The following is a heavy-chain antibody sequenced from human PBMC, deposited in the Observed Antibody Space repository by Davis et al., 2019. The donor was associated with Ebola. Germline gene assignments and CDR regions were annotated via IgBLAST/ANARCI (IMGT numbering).Heavy chain of an antibody. Sequence: SETLSLTCTVSGGSISSYYWSWIRQPPGKGLEWVGYIYYSGSTNYNPSLKSRVTISVDTSKNQFSLKLSSVTAADTAVYYCAKARLRRVVPAADDYYYYGMDVWGQGTTVTVSS. CDR3: AKARLRRVVPAADDYYYYGMDV. CDR2: IYYSGST. D-gene: IGHD2-2*01. V-gene: IGHV4-59*01. J-gene: IGHJ6*02. CDR1: GGSISSYY.